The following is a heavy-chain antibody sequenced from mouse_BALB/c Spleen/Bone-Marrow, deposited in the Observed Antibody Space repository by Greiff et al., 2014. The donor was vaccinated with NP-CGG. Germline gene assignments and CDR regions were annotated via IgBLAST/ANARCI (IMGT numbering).Heavy chain of an antibody. V-gene: IGHV1S132*01. CDR1: GYIFTSYW. CDR2: IYPGTDST. J-gene: IGHJ4*01. D-gene: IGHD2-5*01. Sequence: QVQLQQSGAELVRPGASVKLSCKTSGYIFTSYWIHWIKQRSGQGLEWIARIYPGTDSTYYNEKFKGKATLTADKSSNTAYMQLGGLKPEDSAVYFCARTSNPAMDYWGQGTSVTVSS. CDR3: ARTSNPAMDY.